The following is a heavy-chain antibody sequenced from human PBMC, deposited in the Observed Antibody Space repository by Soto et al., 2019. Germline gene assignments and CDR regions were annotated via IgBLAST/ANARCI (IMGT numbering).Heavy chain of an antibody. D-gene: IGHD1-26*01. CDR2: ISGFNGNT. CDR3: AREGAWSGDRDRNHYSYYGMDV. J-gene: IGHJ6*02. CDR1: DFDFTYYG. V-gene: IGHV1-18*04. Sequence: VQLVKSGAEVKRPGASVKVSCEASDFDFTYYGISWVRQAPGQGLEWMGWISGFNGNTKFAQKLKVRVTLTADTTTSTAYIELRSLRSVGSAVYYCAREGAWSGDRDRNHYSYYGMDVWGQGTAVT.